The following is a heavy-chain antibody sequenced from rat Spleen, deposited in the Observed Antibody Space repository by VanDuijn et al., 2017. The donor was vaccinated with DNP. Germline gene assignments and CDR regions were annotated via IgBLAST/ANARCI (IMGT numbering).Heavy chain of an antibody. D-gene: IGHD1-12*02. Sequence: EVKLLESGGGLVQPGGSLRLSCAASKFTFADFYMSWIRQSPGKAPEWLSFIRNKANSYTTEYNPSVKGRFTISRDDAKNTLSLQMNSLRSEDTATYYCARIGDFHDGGDGDVLDAWGQGTSVTVSS. CDR1: KFTFADFY. J-gene: IGHJ4*01. CDR2: IRNKANSYTT. V-gene: IGHV7-6*01. CDR3: ARIGDFHDGGDGDVLDA.